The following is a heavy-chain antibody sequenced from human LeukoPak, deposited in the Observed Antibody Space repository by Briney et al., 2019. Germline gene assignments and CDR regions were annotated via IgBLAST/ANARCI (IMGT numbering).Heavy chain of an antibody. V-gene: IGHV3-30*03. CDR3: ARDKGFSGTKYPDY. J-gene: IGHJ4*02. CDR2: ISYDGSNK. Sequence: GGSLRLSCAASGFTFSSYWMSWVRQAPGKGLEWVAVISYDGSNKYYADSVKGRFTISRDKSKNTLYLQMNSLRAEDTAVYCCARDKGFSGTKYPDYWGQGTLVTVSS. D-gene: IGHD1-26*01. CDR1: GFTFSSYW.